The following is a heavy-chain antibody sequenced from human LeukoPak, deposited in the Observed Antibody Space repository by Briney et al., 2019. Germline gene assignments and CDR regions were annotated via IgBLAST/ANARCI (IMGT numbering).Heavy chain of an antibody. V-gene: IGHV3-64*01. D-gene: IGHD3-10*01. J-gene: IGHJ4*02. CDR1: GLTFSSYA. Sequence: GGSLRLSCAASGLTFSSYAMHWVRQAPGKGLEYVSAISSNGGSTYYANSVKGRFTISRDNSKNTLYLQMGSLRAEDMAVYYCARDHGSGSYQDYWGQGTLVTVSS. CDR3: ARDHGSGSYQDY. CDR2: ISSNGGST.